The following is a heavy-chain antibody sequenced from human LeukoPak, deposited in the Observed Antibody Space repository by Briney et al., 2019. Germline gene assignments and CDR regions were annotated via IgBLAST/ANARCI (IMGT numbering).Heavy chain of an antibody. CDR3: ARAYYYDSSGYNY. CDR1: GFTVSSNY. V-gene: IGHV3-11*01. CDR2: ISSSGSTI. J-gene: IGHJ4*02. Sequence: GGSLRLSCAASGFTVSSNYMSWVRQAPGKGLEWVSYISSSGSTIYYADSVKGRFTISRDNAKNSLYLQMNSLRAEDTAVYYCARAYYYDSSGYNYWGQGTLVTVSS. D-gene: IGHD3-22*01.